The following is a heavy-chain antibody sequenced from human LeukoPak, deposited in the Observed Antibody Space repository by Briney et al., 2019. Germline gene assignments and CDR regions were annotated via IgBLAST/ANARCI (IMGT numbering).Heavy chain of an antibody. CDR2: ISSSGGTI. J-gene: IGHJ4*02. D-gene: IGHD5-12*01. CDR3: ASSGLDDY. CDR1: GFTFSSYG. V-gene: IGHV3-48*03. Sequence: PGGSLGLSCAASGFTFSSYGMNWVRQAPGKGLEGVSFISSSGGTIYYADSVKGRFTISRDNAKNSLYLQTTSLRAEDRAVYYCASSGLDDYWGQGTLVTVSS.